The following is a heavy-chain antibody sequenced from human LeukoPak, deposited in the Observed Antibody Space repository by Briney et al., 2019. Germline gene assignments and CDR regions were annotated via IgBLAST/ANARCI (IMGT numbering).Heavy chain of an antibody. CDR3: ATTCSGTSCWPYNWFDP. Sequence: ASVKVSCKVSGYTLTELSMHWVRQAPGKGLEWMGGFDPEDGETIYAQKFQGRVTMTEDTSTDTAYMELSSLRSEDTAVYYCATTCSGTSCWPYNWFDPWGQGTLVTVSS. CDR2: FDPEDGET. V-gene: IGHV1-24*01. CDR1: GYTLTELS. J-gene: IGHJ5*02. D-gene: IGHD2-2*01.